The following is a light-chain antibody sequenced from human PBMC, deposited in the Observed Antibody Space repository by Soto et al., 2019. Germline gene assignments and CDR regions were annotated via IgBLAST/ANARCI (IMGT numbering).Light chain of an antibody. CDR2: AAS. CDR3: QQLFDSPIT. J-gene: IGKJ5*01. V-gene: IGKV1-9*01. CDR1: QVISTS. Sequence: DIQLTRSPSFLSPSVGESVTSTCRASQVISTSLAWYQVKPGKAPKLLIYAASTLESGVPSRFSATVSGTEFSLTITSLQPEDFATYYCQQLFDSPITFGQGTRLEIK.